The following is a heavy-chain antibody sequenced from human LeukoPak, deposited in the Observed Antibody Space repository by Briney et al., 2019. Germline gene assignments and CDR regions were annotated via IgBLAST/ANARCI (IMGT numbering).Heavy chain of an antibody. V-gene: IGHV3-30*18. CDR3: AKERRGYYSEY. CDR2: ISFDGSKE. CDR1: GFTFSNAW. D-gene: IGHD3-22*01. J-gene: IGHJ4*02. Sequence: PGGSLRLSCAASGFTFSNAWMSWVRQAPGKGLEWVALISFDGSKEYYADSVKGRFTISRDKSKNTLHLQMNNLRAEDTAVYYCAKERRGYYSEYWGQGTQVTVSS.